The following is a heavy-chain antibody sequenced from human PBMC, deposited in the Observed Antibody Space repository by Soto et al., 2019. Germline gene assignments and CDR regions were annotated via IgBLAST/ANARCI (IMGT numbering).Heavy chain of an antibody. J-gene: IGHJ6*02. CDR2: ISYDGSNK. V-gene: IGHV3-30*18. CDR1: GFTFSSYG. D-gene: IGHD2-2*01. CDR3: AKEPHYCSSTSCPYYYYGMDV. Sequence: QVQLVESGGGVVQPGRSLRLSCAASGFTFSSYGMHWVRQAPGKGLEWVAVISYDGSNKYYADSVKGRFTISRDNSKNALYLQMNSLRAEDTAVYYCAKEPHYCSSTSCPYYYYGMDVWGQGTTVTVSS.